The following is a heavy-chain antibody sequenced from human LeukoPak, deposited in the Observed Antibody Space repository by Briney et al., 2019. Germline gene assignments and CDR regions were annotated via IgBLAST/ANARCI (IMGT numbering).Heavy chain of an antibody. D-gene: IGHD3-10*01. CDR2: MNPNSGNT. J-gene: IGHJ6*02. CDR1: GYTFTSYD. V-gene: IGHV1-8*01. CDR3: ARVVRLRGWFGESRNYGMDV. Sequence: GASVKVSCKASGYTFTSYDINWVRQATGQGLEWMGWMNPNSGNTGYAQKFQGRVTMTRNTSISTAYMELSSLRSEDTAVYYCARVVRLRGWFGESRNYGMDVWGQGTTVTVSS.